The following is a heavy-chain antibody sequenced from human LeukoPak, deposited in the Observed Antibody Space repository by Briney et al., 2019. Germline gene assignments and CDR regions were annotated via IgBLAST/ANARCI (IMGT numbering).Heavy chain of an antibody. CDR2: ITSDGSST. CDR3: ARDEEGSLDY. Sequence: GESLRLSCAASGFTFSTNWMHWVRQAPGKGLVWVSHITSDGSSTRYAASVKGRFTISRDNAENTLYLQMSSLRDEDTAVYYCARDEEGSLDYWGQGTLVTVSS. CDR1: GFTFSTNW. J-gene: IGHJ4*02. D-gene: IGHD3-10*01. V-gene: IGHV3-74*01.